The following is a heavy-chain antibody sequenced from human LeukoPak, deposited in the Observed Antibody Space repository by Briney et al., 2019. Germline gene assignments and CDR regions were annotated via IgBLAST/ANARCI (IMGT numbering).Heavy chain of an antibody. CDR2: TSWNSGSI. Sequence: GRSLRLSCAASGFTFDDYAMHWVRQAPGKGLEWVSGTSWNSGSIGYADSVKGRFTISRDNAKNSLYLQMNSLRAEDTALYYCAKDYQGLSYYFDYWGQGALVTVSS. CDR1: GFTFDDYA. D-gene: IGHD3/OR15-3a*01. J-gene: IGHJ4*02. V-gene: IGHV3-9*01. CDR3: AKDYQGLSYYFDY.